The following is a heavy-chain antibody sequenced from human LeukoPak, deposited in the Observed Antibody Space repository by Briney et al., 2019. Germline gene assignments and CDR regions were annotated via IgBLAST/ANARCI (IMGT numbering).Heavy chain of an antibody. Sequence: GGSLRLSCAASGFTFSSHGMNWVRQAPGKGLEWVSGIANSGGITYYADSVKGRFTISRDNSKNTLYLQMNSLRAEDTAIYYCAKTTAFDYWGQGTLVTVSS. CDR1: GFTFSSHG. V-gene: IGHV3-23*01. CDR3: AKTTAFDY. CDR2: IANSGGIT. J-gene: IGHJ4*02. D-gene: IGHD4-17*01.